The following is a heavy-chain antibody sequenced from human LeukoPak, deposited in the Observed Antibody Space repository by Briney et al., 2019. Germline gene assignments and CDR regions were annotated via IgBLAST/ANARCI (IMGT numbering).Heavy chain of an antibody. CDR1: GYTFTSYY. J-gene: IGHJ5*02. Sequence: ASVKVSCKASGYTFTSYYMHWVQQAPGQGLEWMGIINPSGGSTSYAQKFQGRVTMTRDTSTSTVYMELSSLRSEDTAVYYCARDAAVRGAWFDPWGQGTLVTVSS. V-gene: IGHV1-46*01. CDR3: ARDAAVRGAWFDP. D-gene: IGHD6-13*01. CDR2: INPSGGST.